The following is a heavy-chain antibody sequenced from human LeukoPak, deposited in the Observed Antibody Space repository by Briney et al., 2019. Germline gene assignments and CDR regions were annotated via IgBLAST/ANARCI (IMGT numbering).Heavy chain of an antibody. Sequence: GGSLRLSCAASGFTFSSYGMHWVRQAPGKGLEWVAVISYDGSNKYYADSVEGRFTISRDNSKNTLYLQMNSLRAEDTAVYYCAKEEVTTVTTGFDPWGQGTLVTVSS. CDR1: GFTFSSYG. CDR3: AKEEVTTVTTGFDP. V-gene: IGHV3-30*18. D-gene: IGHD4-17*01. CDR2: ISYDGSNK. J-gene: IGHJ5*02.